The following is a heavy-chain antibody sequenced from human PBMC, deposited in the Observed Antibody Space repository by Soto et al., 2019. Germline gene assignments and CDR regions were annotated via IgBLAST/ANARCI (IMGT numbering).Heavy chain of an antibody. CDR3: AREGLYSSSGYKGPSVGYYYYMDV. D-gene: IGHD6-13*01. V-gene: IGHV3-20*01. Sequence: GGSLRLSCAASGFTFDDYCMSWVRQAPGKGLEWVSGINWNGGSTGYADTVKGRFTISRDNAKNSLYLQMNSLRAEDTALYHCAREGLYSSSGYKGPSVGYYYYMDVWGKGTTVTVSS. CDR1: GFTFDDYC. CDR2: INWNGGST. J-gene: IGHJ6*03.